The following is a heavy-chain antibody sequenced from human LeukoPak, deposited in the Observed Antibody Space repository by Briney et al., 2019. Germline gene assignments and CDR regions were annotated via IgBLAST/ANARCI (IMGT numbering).Heavy chain of an antibody. V-gene: IGHV4-4*07. CDR3: ARLKFYDSTGYSPGYYMDV. Sequence: ASETLSLTCTVSGGSIISNYWSWIRQSAGTGLEWIGRIYGSGITDYNPSLKIRVTMSFDTSRKQFSLRLTSVTAADTAVYYCARLKFYDSTGYSPGYYMDVWGKGTTVSVFS. D-gene: IGHD3-22*01. CDR1: GGSIISNY. CDR2: IYGSGIT. J-gene: IGHJ6*03.